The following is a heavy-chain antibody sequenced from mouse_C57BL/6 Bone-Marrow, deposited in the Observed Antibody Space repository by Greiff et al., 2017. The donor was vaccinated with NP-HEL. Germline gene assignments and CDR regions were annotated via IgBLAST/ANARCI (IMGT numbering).Heavy chain of an antibody. J-gene: IGHJ2*01. V-gene: IGHV14-4*01. CDR2: IDPENGDT. Sequence: DVQLQESGAELVRPGASVKLSCTASGFNIKDDYMHWVKQRPEQGLEWIGWIDPENGDTEYASKFQGKATITADTSSNTAYLQLSSLTSEDTAVYYCTTEVAKDYWGQGTTLTVSS. CDR1: GFNIKDDY. D-gene: IGHD1-1*01. CDR3: TTEVAKDY.